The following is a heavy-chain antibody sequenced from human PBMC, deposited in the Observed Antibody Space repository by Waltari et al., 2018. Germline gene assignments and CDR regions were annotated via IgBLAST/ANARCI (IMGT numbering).Heavy chain of an antibody. CDR1: GGTFSSYA. J-gene: IGHJ6*03. D-gene: IGHD2-15*01. Sequence: QVQLVQSGAEVKKPGSSVKVSCKASGGTFSSYAISWVRQAPGQGLEWMGGIIPIFGTANYAQKFQGRGTITTDKGTSTAYMELSSMRSEDTAVYYCAGGGLEYCSGGSCYEGICYYYYMDVWGKGTTVTVSS. V-gene: IGHV1-69*05. CDR3: AGGGLEYCSGGSCYEGICYYYYMDV. CDR2: IIPIFGTA.